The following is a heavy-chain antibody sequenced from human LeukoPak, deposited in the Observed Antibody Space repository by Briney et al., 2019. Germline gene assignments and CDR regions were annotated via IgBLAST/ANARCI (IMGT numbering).Heavy chain of an antibody. CDR3: ARPPPYNWYSSSSWYYMDV. CDR2: INHSGST. V-gene: IGHV4-34*01. J-gene: IGHJ6*03. CDR1: GGSFSGYY. D-gene: IGHD6-6*01. Sequence: SETLSLTCAVCGGSFSGYYWSWVCQPPGKGLEWIGEINHSGSTNYNPSLKSRVTISVDTSKNQFSLNLSSVTVADTAVYYCARPPPYNWYSSSSWYYMDVWGKGTTVTVSS.